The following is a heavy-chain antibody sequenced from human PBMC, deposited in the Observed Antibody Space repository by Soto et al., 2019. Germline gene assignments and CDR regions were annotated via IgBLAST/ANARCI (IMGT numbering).Heavy chain of an antibody. V-gene: IGHV4-39*01. CDR1: TDSSSFTNSY. J-gene: IGHJ4*02. CDR2: SSYNGGT. CDR3: ARHRIEVVWRGFDF. D-gene: IGHD3-10*01. Sequence: SETLSLTCTVSTDSSSFTNSYWGWIRQPPGRGLQWIGSSSYNGGTFYNPSLKGRVVISFDTSRKQSSLQVTSVTAADTAVYFCARHRIEVVWRGFDFWGQGSPVTVSS.